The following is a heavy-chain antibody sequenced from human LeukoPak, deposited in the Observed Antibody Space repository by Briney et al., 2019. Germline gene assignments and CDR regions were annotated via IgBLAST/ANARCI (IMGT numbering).Heavy chain of an antibody. Sequence: ASVKVSCKASGYTFTSYGISWVRQAPGQGLEWMGWIGAYNGNTNYAQKLQGRVIMTTDTSTSTAYMELRSLRSDDTAVYYCARGRNWRNYYYGMDVWGQGTTVTVSS. CDR3: ARGRNWRNYYYGMDV. D-gene: IGHD1-1*01. CDR2: IGAYNGNT. CDR1: GYTFTSYG. J-gene: IGHJ6*02. V-gene: IGHV1-18*01.